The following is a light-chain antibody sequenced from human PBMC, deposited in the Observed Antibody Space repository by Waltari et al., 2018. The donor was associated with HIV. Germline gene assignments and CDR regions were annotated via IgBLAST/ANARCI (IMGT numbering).Light chain of an antibody. CDR2: GAS. V-gene: IGKV3-20*01. CDR1: QSVTSGY. Sequence: EIVLTPSPATLSLSPGERATLSCTASQSVTSGYLAWYQQKPGRTPRLVISGASSRATGIPDRFSGSGSGTHFTLTINGVEPEDFAVYFCQQYATSPELTFGGGTQLDIK. CDR3: QQYATSPELT. J-gene: IGKJ4*01.